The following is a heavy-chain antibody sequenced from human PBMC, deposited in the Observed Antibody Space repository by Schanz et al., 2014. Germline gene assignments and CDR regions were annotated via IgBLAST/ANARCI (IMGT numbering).Heavy chain of an antibody. CDR3: AKTLFPGGTQTFGN. CDR1: GFTFSNYW. J-gene: IGHJ4*02. V-gene: IGHV3-23*04. D-gene: IGHD2-8*02. CDR2: ISNNGDST. Sequence: VQLVDSGGGLVRPGGSLRLSCVASGFTFSNYWMTWVRQAPGKGLEYISAISNNGDSTYYADSAKGRFTISRDNSKSTLYVEMNSLRVEDTAVYYCAKTLFPGGTQTFGNWGRGTLVTVSS.